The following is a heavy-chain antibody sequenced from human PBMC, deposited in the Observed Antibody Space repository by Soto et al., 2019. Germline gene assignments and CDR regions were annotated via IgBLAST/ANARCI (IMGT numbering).Heavy chain of an antibody. J-gene: IGHJ4*02. Sequence: QVQLVQSGTEVKKPGSSVKVSCKASGGTFRNYPINWVRQAPGQGLEWMGSIFPLTDIPDYAKNSQARLTISADKSTSIAYMELSSLTSDDTAMYLCARGHLVVLNYFEFWGQGTLVTVSS. V-gene: IGHV1-69*02. CDR1: GGTFRNYP. CDR2: IFPLTDIP. CDR3: ARGHLVVLNYFEF.